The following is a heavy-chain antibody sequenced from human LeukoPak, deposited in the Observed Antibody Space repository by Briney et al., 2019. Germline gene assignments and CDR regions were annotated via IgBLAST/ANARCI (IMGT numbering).Heavy chain of an antibody. D-gene: IGHD3-22*01. V-gene: IGHV6-1*01. Sequence: SQTLSLTCAISGDSVSSNSAAWNWIRQSPSRGLEWLGRTYYRSKWYNDYAVSVKSRITINPDTSKNQFSLHLTSVTAADTAVYYCARVPTYYYDSSGHDGPIDYWGQGTLVTVSS. CDR2: TYYRSKWYN. CDR1: GDSVSSNSAA. CDR3: ARVPTYYYDSSGHDGPIDY. J-gene: IGHJ4*02.